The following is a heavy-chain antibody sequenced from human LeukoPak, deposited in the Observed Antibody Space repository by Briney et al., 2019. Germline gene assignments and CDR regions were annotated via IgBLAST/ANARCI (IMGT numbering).Heavy chain of an antibody. CDR3: ARGRVGGSYRVDY. Sequence: APVKVSCKASGYSFTAYYIHWVRQAPGQGLEWMGYIDPNSGGTNYAQKSQGKVTMTRDTSISTAYMDLTNLRSDDTAVYYCARGRVGGSYRVDYWGQGTLVTVSS. CDR1: GYSFTAYY. J-gene: IGHJ4*02. D-gene: IGHD1-26*01. CDR2: IDPNSGGT. V-gene: IGHV1-2*02.